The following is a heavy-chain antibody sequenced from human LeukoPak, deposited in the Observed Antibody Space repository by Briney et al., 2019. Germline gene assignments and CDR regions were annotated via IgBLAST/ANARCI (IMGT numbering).Heavy chain of an antibody. J-gene: IGHJ3*02. D-gene: IGHD3-22*01. CDR3: ARDYYYDSSGYRNDAFDI. CDR2: IYYSGSI. Sequence: SETLSLTCTVSGGSISSYYWSWIRQPPGKGLEWIGYIYYSGSIYYNPSLKSRVTISVDTSKNQFSLKLSSVTAADTAVYYCARDYYYDSSGYRNDAFDIWGQGTMVTVSS. V-gene: IGHV4-59*12. CDR1: GGSISSYY.